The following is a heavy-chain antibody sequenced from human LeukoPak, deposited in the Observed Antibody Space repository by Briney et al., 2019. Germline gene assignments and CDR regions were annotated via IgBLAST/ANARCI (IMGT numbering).Heavy chain of an antibody. Sequence: GGSLRLSCAASGFMFSSYWMSWVRQAPEKGLEWVANIKEDGSEKYFVDSVKGRFTISRDNAKNSLYLQMDSLRAEDTAIYYCARDKGVVGTLAPWGQGTLVTVSS. CDR2: IKEDGSEK. V-gene: IGHV3-7*01. D-gene: IGHD2-21*01. CDR3: ARDKGVVGTLAP. J-gene: IGHJ5*02. CDR1: GFMFSSYW.